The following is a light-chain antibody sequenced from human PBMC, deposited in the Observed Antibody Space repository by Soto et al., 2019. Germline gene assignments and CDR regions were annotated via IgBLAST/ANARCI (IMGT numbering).Light chain of an antibody. CDR1: SSDVGGYNY. CDR2: DVS. J-gene: IGLJ2*01. Sequence: QSVLTQPASVSGSPGQTITISCTGTSSDVGGYNYVSWYQQHPGKVPKLMIYDVSNRPSGVSNRFSGSKSGNTASLTISGLQAEDEADYYCKSYTSRSTLVFGGGTKLTVL. CDR3: KSYTSRSTLV. V-gene: IGLV2-14*01.